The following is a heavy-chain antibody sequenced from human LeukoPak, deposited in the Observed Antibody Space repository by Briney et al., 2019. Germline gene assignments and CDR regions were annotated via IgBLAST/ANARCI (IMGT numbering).Heavy chain of an antibody. CDR1: GFTFSSYS. D-gene: IGHD2-2*01. V-gene: IGHV3-21*01. J-gene: IGHJ6*02. Sequence: GGSLRLSCAASGFTFSSYSMNWVRQAPGKGLEWVSSISSSSSYIYYADSVKGRFTISRDNAKNSLYLQMNSLRAEDTAVYYCARDLNQLRYYGMDVWGQGTTVTVSS. CDR3: ARDLNQLRYYGMDV. CDR2: ISSSSSYI.